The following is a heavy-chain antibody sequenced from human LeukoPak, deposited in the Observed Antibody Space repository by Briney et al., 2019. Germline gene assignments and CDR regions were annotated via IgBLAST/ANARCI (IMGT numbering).Heavy chain of an antibody. CDR1: RGTFSSYA. D-gene: IGHD6-19*01. V-gene: IGHV1-69*05. CDR3: ATGKGLQKWGVAGLFDY. J-gene: IGHJ4*02. Sequence: SVKVSCKASRGTFSSYAISWVRQAPGQGLEWMGRIIPIFGTANYAQKFQGRVTITTDESTSTAYMELSSLRSEDTAVYYCATGKGLQKWGVAGLFDYWGQGTLVTVSS. CDR2: IIPIFGTA.